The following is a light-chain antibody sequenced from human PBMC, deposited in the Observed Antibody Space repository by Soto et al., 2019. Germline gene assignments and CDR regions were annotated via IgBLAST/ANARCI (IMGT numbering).Light chain of an antibody. Sequence: QSVLTQPPSASGTPGQRVTISCSGSTSRIGSNYVYWYQQLPGTAPKLLIYGNNQRPSGVPDRFSGSKSGTSASLAISGLRSEDEADYHCAAWDDSLSGLVFGGGTKLTVL. J-gene: IGLJ2*01. CDR2: GNN. V-gene: IGLV1-47*01. CDR1: TSRIGSNY. CDR3: AAWDDSLSGLV.